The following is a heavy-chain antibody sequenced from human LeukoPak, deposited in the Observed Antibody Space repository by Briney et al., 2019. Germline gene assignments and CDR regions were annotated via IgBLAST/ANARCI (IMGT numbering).Heavy chain of an antibody. Sequence: ASGKVACKASGYTFTSYYIHWVRQAPGQGLEWMGIINPSGGSTSYPQKVQDRVTVTRDTSASTVYMELSSLKSDDTAIYYCARGVFGELEKLMFQHWGQGTLVTVSS. D-gene: IGHD3-10*02. J-gene: IGHJ1*01. V-gene: IGHV1-46*01. CDR2: INPSGGST. CDR3: ARGVFGELEKLMFQH. CDR1: GYTFTSYY.